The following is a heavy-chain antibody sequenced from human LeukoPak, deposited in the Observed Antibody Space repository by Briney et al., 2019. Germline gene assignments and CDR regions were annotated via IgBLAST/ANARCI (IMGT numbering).Heavy chain of an antibody. Sequence: GGSLRLSCAASGFTFSSYAMGWVRQAPGKGLEWVSAISGSGGSTYYADSVKGRFTISRDNSKNTLYLQMNSLRAEDTAVYYCAKITMIVVAHNWGQGTLVTVSS. CDR2: ISGSGGST. D-gene: IGHD3-22*01. V-gene: IGHV3-23*01. J-gene: IGHJ4*02. CDR1: GFTFSSYA. CDR3: AKITMIVVAHN.